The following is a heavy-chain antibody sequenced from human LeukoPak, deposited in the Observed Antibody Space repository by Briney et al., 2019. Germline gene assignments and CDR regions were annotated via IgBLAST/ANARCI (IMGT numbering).Heavy chain of an antibody. CDR3: AKSYSGYDLISFSVDY. CDR1: GFTFSSYG. J-gene: IGHJ4*02. CDR2: ISYDGSNK. Sequence: PGRSLRLSCAASGFTFSSYGMHWVRQAPGKGLEWVAVISYDGSNKYYAGSVKGRFTISRDNSKDTLYLQMNSLRAEDTAVYYCAKSYSGYDLISFSVDYWGQGTLVTVSS. V-gene: IGHV3-30*18. D-gene: IGHD5-12*01.